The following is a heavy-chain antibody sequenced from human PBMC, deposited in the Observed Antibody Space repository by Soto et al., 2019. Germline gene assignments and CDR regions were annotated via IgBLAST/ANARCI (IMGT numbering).Heavy chain of an antibody. V-gene: IGHV3-21*02. J-gene: IGHJ3*01. CDR2: ISSGSVHI. CDR3: ARYDAFKAFDL. D-gene: IGHD1-1*01. CDR1: GFTFNSYS. Sequence: EVELVESGGGLVKTGGSLRLSCAASGFTFNSYSVNWGRQSPGKGLEWVASISSGSVHIDFADSVKGRFTISRDEVTNSVALQMYSLRVEYTGIYYCARYDAFKAFDLLGQGTMVTVSS.